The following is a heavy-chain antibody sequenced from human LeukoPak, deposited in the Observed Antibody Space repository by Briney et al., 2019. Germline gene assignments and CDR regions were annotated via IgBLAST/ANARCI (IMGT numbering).Heavy chain of an antibody. D-gene: IGHD6-19*01. J-gene: IGHJ6*03. CDR3: ARDRVSSGWYGVYYYYYMDV. V-gene: IGHV1-69*06. Sequence: SVKVSCKASGGTFSSYAISWVRQAPGQGLEWMGGIIPIFGTANYAQKFQGRVTITADKSTSTAYMELRSLRSDDTAVYYCARDRVSSGWYGVYYYYYMDVWGKGTTVTISS. CDR1: GGTFSSYA. CDR2: IIPIFGTA.